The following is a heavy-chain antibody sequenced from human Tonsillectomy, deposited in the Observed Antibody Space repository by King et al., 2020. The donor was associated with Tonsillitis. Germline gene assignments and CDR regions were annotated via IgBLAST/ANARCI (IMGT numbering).Heavy chain of an antibody. CDR2: IWYDGSNK. CDR3: ARDYCSSTSCPSRFES. J-gene: IGHJ4*02. Sequence: VQLVESGGGVVQPGRSLRLSCAASGSTFSSYDMHWVRQAPGKGLEWVAVIWYDGSNKYYADSVKGRFTISRDNSKNTLYLQMNSLRAEDTAVYYCARDYCSSTSCPSRFESWGQGTLVTVSS. V-gene: IGHV3-33*01. CDR1: GSTFSSYD. D-gene: IGHD2-2*01.